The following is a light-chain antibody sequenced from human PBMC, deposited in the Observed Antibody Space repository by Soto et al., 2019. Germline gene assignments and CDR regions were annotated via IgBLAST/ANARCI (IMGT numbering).Light chain of an antibody. J-gene: IGKJ1*01. CDR2: DAS. V-gene: IGKV1-5*01. CDR1: QSISSW. Sequence: DIQMTQSPSTLSASVGDRVTITCRASQSISSWLAWYQQKPGKAPKLLIYDASSLESGVPSRFSGSGSGTDFTLTISSPQPDDFATSYCQQYNSYPWTFGHGTQVDIK. CDR3: QQYNSYPWT.